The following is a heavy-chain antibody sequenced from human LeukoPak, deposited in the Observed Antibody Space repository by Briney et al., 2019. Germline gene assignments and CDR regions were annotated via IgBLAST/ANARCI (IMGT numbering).Heavy chain of an antibody. V-gene: IGHV4-31*03. J-gene: IGHJ6*02. CDR2: VYYTGST. CDR1: GGSVTSGGYY. D-gene: IGHD6-6*01. Sequence: SETLSLTCTVSGGSVTSGGYYWSWIRQHPGKGLEWIGYVYYTGSTYYNPSLKSRVTISPVTSKNHFSLKVSSVTAADTAVYYCARISAGRYGMDVWGQGTTVTVSS. CDR3: ARISAGRYGMDV.